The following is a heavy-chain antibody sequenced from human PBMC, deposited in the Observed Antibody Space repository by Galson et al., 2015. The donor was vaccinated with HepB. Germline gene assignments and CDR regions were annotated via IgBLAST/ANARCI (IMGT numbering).Heavy chain of an antibody. CDR3: QIGHYFDS. D-gene: IGHD2-21*01. V-gene: IGHV3-11*01. CDR1: GFDFNDRY. Sequence: SLRLSCAAAGFDFNDRYMSWIRQAPGKGLEWISYISSNGKGIYYADSVKGRITISRDNAKNLLYLQMNSVRAEDTAVYYCQIGHYFDSWGQGTLVIVSS. CDR2: ISSNGKGI. J-gene: IGHJ4*02.